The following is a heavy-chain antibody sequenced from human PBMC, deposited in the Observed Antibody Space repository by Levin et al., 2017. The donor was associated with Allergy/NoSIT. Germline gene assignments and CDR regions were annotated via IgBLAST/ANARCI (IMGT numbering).Heavy chain of an antibody. CDR1: GFTFRIYW. CDR2: IHQDGSEK. Sequence: ETLSLTCAASGFTFRIYWMSWVRQAPGKGLEWVANIHQDGSEKYYVDSVKGRFTISRDNAKNSLYLQMNSLRAEDTAVYYCARVPKASYYGLDVWGQGTTVTVSS. V-gene: IGHV3-7*04. J-gene: IGHJ6*02. CDR3: ARVPKASYYGLDV.